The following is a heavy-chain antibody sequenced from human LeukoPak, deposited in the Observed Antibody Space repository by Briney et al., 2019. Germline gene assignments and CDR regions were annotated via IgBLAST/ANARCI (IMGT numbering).Heavy chain of an antibody. V-gene: IGHV4-59*01. D-gene: IGHD6-13*01. CDR1: GGSISSYY. CDR3: ARTSSWNNWFDP. J-gene: IGHJ5*02. Sequence: PSETLSLTCTVSGGSISSYYWSWIRQPPGKGLEWIGYIYNSGSTNYNPSLKSRVTISVDTSKNQFSLKLGSVTAADTAVYYCARTSSWNNWFDPWGQGTLVTVSS. CDR2: IYNSGST.